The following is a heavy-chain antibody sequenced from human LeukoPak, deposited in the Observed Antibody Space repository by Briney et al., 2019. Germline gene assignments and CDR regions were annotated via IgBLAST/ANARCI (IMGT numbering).Heavy chain of an antibody. Sequence: PGGSLRLSCAASGFTFSSYAMSWVRQAPGKGLEWVAVISYDGSNKYYADSVKGRFTISRDNSKNTLYLQMNSLRAEDTAVYYSARKDSSGWQSFDYWGQGTLVTVSS. D-gene: IGHD6-19*01. CDR2: ISYDGSNK. J-gene: IGHJ4*02. CDR1: GFTFSSYA. V-gene: IGHV3-30-3*01. CDR3: ARKDSSGWQSFDY.